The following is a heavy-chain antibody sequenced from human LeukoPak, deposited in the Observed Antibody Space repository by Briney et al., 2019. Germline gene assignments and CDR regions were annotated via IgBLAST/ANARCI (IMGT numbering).Heavy chain of an antibody. CDR1: GFTFSSYG. V-gene: IGHV3-30*18. J-gene: IGHJ4*02. D-gene: IGHD4-17*01. Sequence: GSLRLSCAASGFTFSSYGMHWVRQAPGKGLEWVAVISYDGSNKYYADSVKGRFTISRDNSKNTLYLQMNSLRAEDTAVYYCAKVPIDYGVPYYFDYWGQGTLVTVSS. CDR3: AKVPIDYGVPYYFDY. CDR2: ISYDGSNK.